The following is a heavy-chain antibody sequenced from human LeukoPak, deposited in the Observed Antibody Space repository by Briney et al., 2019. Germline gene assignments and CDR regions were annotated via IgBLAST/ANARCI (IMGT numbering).Heavy chain of an antibody. V-gene: IGHV4-59*01. CDR3: ARGTEEYYYDSSGYYYVIDY. Sequence: SETLSLTCTVSGGSISSYYWSWIRQPPGKGLEWIGYIYYSGSTNYNPSLKSRVTISVDTSKNQFSLKLSSVTAADTAVYYCARGTEEYYYDSSGYYYVIDYRGQGTLATVSS. D-gene: IGHD3-22*01. CDR1: GGSISSYY. J-gene: IGHJ4*02. CDR2: IYYSGST.